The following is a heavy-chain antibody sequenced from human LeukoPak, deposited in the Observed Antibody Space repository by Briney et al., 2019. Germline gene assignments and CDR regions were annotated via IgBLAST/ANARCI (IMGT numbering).Heavy chain of an antibody. V-gene: IGHV1-46*01. CDR1: GYTFTGYY. CDR2: INPSGGST. CDR3: ARAYSSVDGNWFDP. J-gene: IGHJ5*02. Sequence: GASVKVSCKPSGYTFTGYYMHRVRQAPGQGLEWMGIINPSGGSTSYAQKFQGRVTMTRDTTTRTVYMELSSVRSEDTDVYYCARAYSSVDGNWFDPWGQGTLVTVSS. D-gene: IGHD3-22*01.